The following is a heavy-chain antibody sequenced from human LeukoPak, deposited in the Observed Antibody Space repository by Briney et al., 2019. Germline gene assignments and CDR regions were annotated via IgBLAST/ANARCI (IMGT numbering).Heavy chain of an antibody. CDR1: GFTFSSYA. D-gene: IGHD1-7*01. V-gene: IGHV3-23*01. J-gene: IGHJ6*02. Sequence: PGGSLRLSCAASGFTFSSYAMSWVRQAPGKGLEWVSAISGSGGSTYYADSVKGRFTISRDNSKNTLYLQMNSLRVEDTAVYYCVREIRETVITRHYYYGIDVWGQGTTVTVSS. CDR3: VREIRETVITRHYYYGIDV. CDR2: ISGSGGST.